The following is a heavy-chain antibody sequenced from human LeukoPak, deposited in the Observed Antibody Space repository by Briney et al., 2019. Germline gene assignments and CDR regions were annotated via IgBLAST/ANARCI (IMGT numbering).Heavy chain of an antibody. J-gene: IGHJ4*02. CDR3: ARSITMVRGVITNTKPFDY. D-gene: IGHD3-10*01. CDR1: GYTFTDYY. Sequence: ASVKVSCKASGYTFTDYYMHWVRQAPGQGLEWMGWINPNSGGTNYAQKFQGRVTITADKSTSTAYMELSSLRSEDTAVYYCARSITMVRGVITNTKPFDYWGQGTLVTVSS. CDR2: INPNSGGT. V-gene: IGHV1-2*02.